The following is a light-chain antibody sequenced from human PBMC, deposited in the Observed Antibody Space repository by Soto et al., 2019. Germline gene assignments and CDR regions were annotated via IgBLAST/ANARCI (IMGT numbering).Light chain of an antibody. V-gene: IGLV1-40*01. Sequence: QSVLTQPPSVSGAPGQRVTISCTGSSSNIGAGYDVHWYQRLPGTAPKLLIYGNSNRPSGVPDRFSGSKSGTSASLAITGLQAEDEADYYCQSYDSSLSVVVFGGGTKVTVL. J-gene: IGLJ2*01. CDR1: SSNIGAGYD. CDR3: QSYDSSLSVVV. CDR2: GNS.